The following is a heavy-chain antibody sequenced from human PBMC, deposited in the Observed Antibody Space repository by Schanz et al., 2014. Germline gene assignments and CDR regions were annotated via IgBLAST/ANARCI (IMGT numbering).Heavy chain of an antibody. D-gene: IGHD2-2*01. V-gene: IGHV3-30*04. CDR1: GFTFSSYA. J-gene: IGHJ4*02. CDR3: ARESSNDIVLVPGAVFDH. CDR2: VPFDGSQK. Sequence: QERLVESGGGVVQPGRSLRLSCAASGFTFSSYALHWVRQAPGKGLEWVAFVPFDGSQKSYADSVKGRFTISRDNSKNTVYLQMNSLRPGDTAVYYCARESSNDIVLVPGAVFDHWGQGILVTVSS.